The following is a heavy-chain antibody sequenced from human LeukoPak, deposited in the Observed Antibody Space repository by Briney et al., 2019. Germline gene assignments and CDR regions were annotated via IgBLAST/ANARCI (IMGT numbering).Heavy chain of an antibody. J-gene: IGHJ5*02. CDR2: INPNSGDA. D-gene: IGHD3-22*01. CDR1: GYTFTGYY. CDR3: ARDRTSGYNWFDP. V-gene: IGHV1-2*02. Sequence: ASVKVSCKASGYTFTGYYMHWVRQAPGQGLEWMGWINPNSGDANYAQKFQGRVTMTRDTSISTAYMELSRLTSDDTAMYYCARDRTSGYNWFDPWGQGTLVTVSS.